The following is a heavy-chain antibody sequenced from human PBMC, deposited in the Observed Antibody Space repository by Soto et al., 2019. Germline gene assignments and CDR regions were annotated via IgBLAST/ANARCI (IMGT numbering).Heavy chain of an antibody. CDR1: GYIFTNYA. Sequence: QVQLVQSGAEVKKPGASVMVSCKASGYIFTNYAMHWVRQAPGQRLEWMGWINAGNGYTKYSQKFQGRVVITRDTSASIAYMELNSLRSEDTAVYYCARLISSGWPRDYFDYWGEGTLVTVSS. V-gene: IGHV1-3*01. D-gene: IGHD6-19*01. J-gene: IGHJ4*02. CDR2: INAGNGYT. CDR3: ARLISSGWPRDYFDY.